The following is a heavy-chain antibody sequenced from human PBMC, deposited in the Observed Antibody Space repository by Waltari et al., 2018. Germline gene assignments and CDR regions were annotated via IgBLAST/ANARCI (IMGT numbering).Heavy chain of an antibody. V-gene: IGHV1-2*02. Sequence: QVQLVQSGAEVKKPGASVKVSCKASGYTFTGYYMHWVRQAPGQGLEWMGWCNPNSVGKNSEQKFQGRVTMTRDTSISTAYMELSRLRSDDTAVYYCARRAGDAATYYYYYYYMDVWGKGTTVTISS. J-gene: IGHJ6*03. CDR3: ARRAGDAATYYYYYYYMDV. D-gene: IGHD5-18*01. CDR1: GYTFTGYY. CDR2: CNPNSVGK.